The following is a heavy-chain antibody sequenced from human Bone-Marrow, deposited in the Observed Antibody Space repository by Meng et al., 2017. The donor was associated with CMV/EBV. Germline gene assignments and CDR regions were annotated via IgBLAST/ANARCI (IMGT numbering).Heavy chain of an antibody. CDR2: ISSSSSYI. Sequence: GESLKISCAAAGFTFSSYSKNWVRQAPGKGLEWVSSISSSSSYIYYADSVKGRFTISRDNAKNSLNLQMNSLGAEDTAVYYCARESHSKLPAAIDPHYYYYGMDVWGQGNTVNVAS. CDR3: ARESHSKLPAAIDPHYYYYGMDV. V-gene: IGHV3-21*01. CDR1: GFTFSSYS. J-gene: IGHJ6*02. D-gene: IGHD2-2*01.